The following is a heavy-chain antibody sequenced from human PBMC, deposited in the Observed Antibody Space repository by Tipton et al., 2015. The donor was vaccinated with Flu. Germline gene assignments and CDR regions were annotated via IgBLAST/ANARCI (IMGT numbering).Heavy chain of an antibody. CDR1: GFTMSDYY. CDR2: ISATGVTK. CDR3: ARGRGYCTTTTCLLPFDF. Sequence: SLRLSCAASGFTMSDYYMSWIRQAPGKGLEWISYISATGVTKNYADSVKGRFTISRDNAKNSLYLQMNSLRAEDAAVYYCARGRGYCTTTTCLLPFDFWGQGTLVTVSS. J-gene: IGHJ4*02. V-gene: IGHV3-11*01. D-gene: IGHD2-8*01.